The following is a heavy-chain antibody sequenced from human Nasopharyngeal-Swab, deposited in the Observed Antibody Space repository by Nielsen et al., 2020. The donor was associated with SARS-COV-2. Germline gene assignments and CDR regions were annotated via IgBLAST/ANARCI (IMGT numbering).Heavy chain of an antibody. Sequence: SETLSLTCSASGGSVSSYQWSWIRQPPGKRLECIVLIYYSGSTYYNPSLKSRVTISVDTSKNQFSLKLSSVTAADTAVYYCASYDYRLSYFDYWGPGTLVTVSS. V-gene: IGHV4-59*08. D-gene: IGHD4-11*01. CDR3: ASYDYRLSYFDY. J-gene: IGHJ4*02. CDR2: IYYSGST. CDR1: GGSVSSYQ.